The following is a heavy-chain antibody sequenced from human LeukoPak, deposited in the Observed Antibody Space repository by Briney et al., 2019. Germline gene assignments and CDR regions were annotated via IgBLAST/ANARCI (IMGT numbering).Heavy chain of an antibody. Sequence: GGSLRLSCAASGFTFSSYAMSWVRQAPGKGLEWVSAISGSGGSTYYADSVKGRFAISRDNSKNTLYLQMNSLRAEDTAVYYCAKSVYRSQWLVPTYHYYYYGMDVWGQGTTVTVSS. CDR2: ISGSGGST. CDR1: GFTFSSYA. D-gene: IGHD6-19*01. CDR3: AKSVYRSQWLVPTYHYYYYGMDV. J-gene: IGHJ6*02. V-gene: IGHV3-23*01.